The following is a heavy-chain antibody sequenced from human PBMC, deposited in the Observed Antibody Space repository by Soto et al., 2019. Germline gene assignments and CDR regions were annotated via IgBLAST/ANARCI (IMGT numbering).Heavy chain of an antibody. Sequence: SETLSLTCTVSGVSISSSSYYWGWIRQPPGKGLEWMGSIYYSGSTYYNPSLKSRVTISVDTSKNQFSLKLSSVTAADTAVYYCARPRITIFGVVNDDDAFDIWGQGTMVTVSS. D-gene: IGHD3-3*01. CDR2: IYYSGST. CDR1: GVSISSSSYY. V-gene: IGHV4-39*01. J-gene: IGHJ3*02. CDR3: ARPRITIFGVVNDDDAFDI.